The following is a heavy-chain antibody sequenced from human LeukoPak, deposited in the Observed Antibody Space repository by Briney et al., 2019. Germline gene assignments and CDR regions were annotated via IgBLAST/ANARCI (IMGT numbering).Heavy chain of an antibody. CDR3: ARAPDIVVVPAAASTYYYYYMDV. D-gene: IGHD2-2*01. CDR1: GFTFSSYW. Sequence: PGGSLRLSCAASGFTFSSYWMSWVRQAPGKGLEWVANIKQDGSEKYYVDSVKGRFTISRDNAKNSLYLQMNSLRAEDTAVYYCARAPDIVVVPAAASTYYYYYMDVWGKGTTVTVSS. J-gene: IGHJ6*03. V-gene: IGHV3-7*01. CDR2: IKQDGSEK.